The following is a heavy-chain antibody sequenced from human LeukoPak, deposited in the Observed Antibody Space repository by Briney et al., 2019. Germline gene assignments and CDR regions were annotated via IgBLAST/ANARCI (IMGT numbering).Heavy chain of an antibody. CDR2: INPDSGGT. J-gene: IGHJ4*02. CDR1: GYTFTGYY. CDR3: ARLFYYGSRSYD. D-gene: IGHD3-10*01. V-gene: IGHV1-2*02. Sequence: ASVKVSCKASGYTFTGYYMHWVRQAPGQGLEWMGWINPDSGGTNYAQKFQGRVTMTRDTSISTAYMELSRLRSDDTAVYYCARLFYYGSRSYDWGQGTLVTVSS.